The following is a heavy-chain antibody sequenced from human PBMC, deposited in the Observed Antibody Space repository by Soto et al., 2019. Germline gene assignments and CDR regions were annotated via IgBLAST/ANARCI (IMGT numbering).Heavy chain of an antibody. CDR2: IKQDGSEK. D-gene: IGHD2-8*01. V-gene: IGHV3-7*01. Sequence: GGSLRLSCAASGFTFSSYWMSWVRQAPGKGLEWVANIKQDGSEKYYVDSVKGRFTISRDNAKNSLYLQMNSLRAEDTDVYYCARDYCTNGVCYLEAPFDYWGQGTLVTVSS. CDR3: ARDYCTNGVCYLEAPFDY. CDR1: GFTFSSYW. J-gene: IGHJ4*02.